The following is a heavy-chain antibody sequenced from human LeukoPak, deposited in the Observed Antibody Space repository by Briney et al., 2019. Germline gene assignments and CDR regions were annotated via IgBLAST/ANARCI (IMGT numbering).Heavy chain of an antibody. V-gene: IGHV4-59*01. CDR3: ARYKSVADSFDP. CDR2: IYYSGST. CDR1: GDSISSYY. D-gene: IGHD1-1*01. Sequence: PSETLSLTCTVSGDSISSYYWSWIRQPPGKGLEWIGYIYYSGSTNYNPSLKSRVTISVDTSKNQFSLKLSSVTAADTAVYYCARYKSVADSFDPWGQETLVTVSS. J-gene: IGHJ5*02.